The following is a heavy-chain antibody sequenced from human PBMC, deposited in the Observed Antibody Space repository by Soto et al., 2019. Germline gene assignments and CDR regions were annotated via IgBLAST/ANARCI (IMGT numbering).Heavy chain of an antibody. V-gene: IGHV4-34*01. D-gene: IGHD3-9*01. CDR1: GGSFSGYY. J-gene: IGHJ5*02. Sequence: SDTLSLTCAVYGGSFSGYYWSWIRQPPGKGLEWIGEINHSGSTNYNPSLKSRVTISVDTSKIQFSLKLSSVTAADTAVYYCARVLRYFDWLLRGWFDPWGQGTLVTVSS. CDR2: INHSGST. CDR3: ARVLRYFDWLLRGWFDP.